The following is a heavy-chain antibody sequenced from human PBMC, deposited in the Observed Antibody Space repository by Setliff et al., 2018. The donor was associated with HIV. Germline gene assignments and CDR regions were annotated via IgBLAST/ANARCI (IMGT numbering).Heavy chain of an antibody. CDR1: GFTFSNAW. D-gene: IGHD6-19*01. J-gene: IGHJ4*02. CDR2: IKSKTDGGTT. V-gene: IGHV3-15*01. CDR3: ARARYSSGYYVSFDY. Sequence: GGSLRLSCAASGFTFSNAWMSWVRQAPGKGLEWVGRIKSKTDGGTTDYAAPVKGRFTISRDDSKNSVYLQMNSLKTEDTAVYYCARARYSSGYYVSFDYWGQGTLVTVSS.